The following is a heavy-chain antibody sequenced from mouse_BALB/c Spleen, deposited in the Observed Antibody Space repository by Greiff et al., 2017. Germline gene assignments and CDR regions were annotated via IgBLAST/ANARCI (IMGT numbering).Heavy chain of an antibody. D-gene: IGHD2-1*01. Sequence: EVKVEESGPELVKPGASVKVSCKASGYSFTDYNMYWVKQSHGKSLEWIGRINPYNGDTFYNQKFKGKATLTVDKSSSTAHMELLSLTSEDSAVYYCGRSSMGYAMDYWGQGTSVTVSS. J-gene: IGHJ4*01. V-gene: IGHV1-37*01. CDR2: INPYNGDT. CDR3: GRSSMGYAMDY. CDR1: GYSFTDYN.